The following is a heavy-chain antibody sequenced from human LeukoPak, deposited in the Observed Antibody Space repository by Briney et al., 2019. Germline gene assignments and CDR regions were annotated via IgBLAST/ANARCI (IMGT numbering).Heavy chain of an antibody. CDR1: GFTFSSYG. V-gene: IGHV3-30*18. CDR2: ISYDGSNK. D-gene: IGHD6-19*01. Sequence: GGSLRLSCAASGFTFSSYGMHWVRQAPGKGLEWVAVISYDGSNKYYADSVKGRFTISRDNSKNTLYLQMDSLRAEDTAVYYCAKGGTSGWYSFAYGGRDPLLTVPS. J-gene: IGHJ2*01. CDR3: AKGGTSGWYSFAY.